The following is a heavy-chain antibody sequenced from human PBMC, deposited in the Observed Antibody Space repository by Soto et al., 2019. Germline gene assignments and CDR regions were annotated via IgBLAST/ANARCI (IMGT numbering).Heavy chain of an antibody. CDR3: ARRAGTTFNGFDS. Sequence: VQLRESCPGLVKPSQTLSLPCTVSGDSIDSSDYYWSWIRQRPGKGLEWIGYIHYTGSTHYSPSLMSRLTISVDTSKNYFPLKLSSVTAADTAVYFCARRAGTTFNGFDSWGQGALVTVSS. D-gene: IGHD4-17*01. CDR1: GDSIDSSDYY. V-gene: IGHV4-31*03. CDR2: IHYTGST. J-gene: IGHJ5*01.